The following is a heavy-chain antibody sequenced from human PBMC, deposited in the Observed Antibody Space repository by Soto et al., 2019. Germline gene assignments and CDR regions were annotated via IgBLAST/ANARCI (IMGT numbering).Heavy chain of an antibody. CDR2: IYDSRST. CDR3: AKSKARYSKDAFDI. Sequence: TLSLTCAVASYSISSGGYCWSWIRQHPGKGLEWLGNIYDSRSTYYNPSLKSRVTISVDTSKNQFSLRLTSVTAADTAVYFCAKSKARYSKDAFDIWGRGPLVTVSS. D-gene: IGHD2-21*01. CDR1: SYSISSGGYC. V-gene: IGHV4-31*11. J-gene: IGHJ3*02.